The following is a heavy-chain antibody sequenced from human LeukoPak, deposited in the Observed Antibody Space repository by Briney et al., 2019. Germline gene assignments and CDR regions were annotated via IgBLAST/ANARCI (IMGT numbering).Heavy chain of an antibody. D-gene: IGHD3-16*02. CDR3: ARRSDRGHHFDY. J-gene: IGHJ4*02. CDR1: GFLFNTNW. V-gene: IGHV3-7*03. CDR2: IKQDGSEK. Sequence: GGSLRLSCAGSGFLFNTNWMTWVRQAPGKGLEWVATIKQDGSEKYYVDSVKGRFTISRDNAKNSLYLQMNSLRAEDTAVYYCARRSDRGHHFDYWGQGTLVTVSS.